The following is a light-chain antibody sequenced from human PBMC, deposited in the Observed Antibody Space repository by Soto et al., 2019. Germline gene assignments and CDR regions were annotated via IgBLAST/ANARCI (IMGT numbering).Light chain of an antibody. CDR1: SSDVGSYNL. CDR3: CSYAGSSTYVV. Sequence: QSVLTQPASVSGSPGQSIIISCTGTSSDVGSYNLVSWYQQHPGKAPKLMIYEGSKRPSGVSNRFSGSKSGNTASLTISGLQAEDEADYYCCSYAGSSTYVVFGGGTQLTVL. V-gene: IGLV2-23*01. J-gene: IGLJ2*01. CDR2: EGS.